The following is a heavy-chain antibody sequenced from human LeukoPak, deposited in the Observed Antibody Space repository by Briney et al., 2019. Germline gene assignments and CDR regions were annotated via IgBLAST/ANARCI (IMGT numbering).Heavy chain of an antibody. J-gene: IGHJ4*02. D-gene: IGHD4-23*01. CDR1: GGSMNMNY. CDR3: ARDPNSAL. Sequence: PSETLSLTCTVSGGSMNMNYWSWIRQPPGKGLEWIGRIYTGGTTNYNPSLKSRVTISVDMSKNQFSLRLSSVTAADTAVYYCARDPNSALWGQGTLVTVSS. CDR2: IYTGGTT. V-gene: IGHV4-4*07.